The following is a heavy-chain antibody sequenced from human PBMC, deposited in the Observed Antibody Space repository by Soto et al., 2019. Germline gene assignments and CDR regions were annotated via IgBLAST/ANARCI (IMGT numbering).Heavy chain of an antibody. D-gene: IGHD3-3*01. CDR1: GFSLSTSGVG. V-gene: IGHV2-5*02. Sequence: SGPTLVKPTQTLTLTCTFSGFSLSTSGVGVGWIRQPPGKALEWLALIYWDDDKRYSPSLKSRLTITKDTSKNQVVLTMTNMDPVDTATYYCAHSRITIFGVAQHQNWFDPWGQGTLVTVSS. J-gene: IGHJ5*02. CDR2: IYWDDDK. CDR3: AHSRITIFGVAQHQNWFDP.